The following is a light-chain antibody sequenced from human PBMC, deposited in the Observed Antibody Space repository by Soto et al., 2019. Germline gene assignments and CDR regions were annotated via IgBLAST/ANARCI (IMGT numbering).Light chain of an antibody. V-gene: IGKV3D-15*01. CDR2: GAS. J-gene: IGKJ4*01. Sequence: EIVMRQSLATLSVSPGERSTLSGRASQSVDRNLAWYQQKPGQAPRLLIFGASTRATGIPARFSGSGSGTDFTLTISSLQSEEFGVYFCQQYDNWPLTVGRGNKVDIK. CDR3: QQYDNWPLT. CDR1: QSVDRN.